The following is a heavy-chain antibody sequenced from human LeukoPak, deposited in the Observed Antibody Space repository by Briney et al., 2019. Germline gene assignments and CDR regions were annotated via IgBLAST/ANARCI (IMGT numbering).Heavy chain of an antibody. CDR1: DGSISSSIHY. Sequence: SETLSLTCTVSDGSISSSIHYWSWIRQPPGKGLEWIGSVYYSGSTYYNPSLKSRVTISVDTSKNQFSLKLSSVTAADTAVYYCARDYYGSGSYSLVWFDPWGQGTLVTVSS. CDR3: ARDYYGSGSYSLVWFDP. CDR2: VYYSGST. D-gene: IGHD3-10*01. J-gene: IGHJ5*02. V-gene: IGHV4-39*07.